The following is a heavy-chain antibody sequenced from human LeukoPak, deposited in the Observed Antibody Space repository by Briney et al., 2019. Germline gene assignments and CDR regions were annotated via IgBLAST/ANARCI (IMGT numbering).Heavy chain of an antibody. Sequence: SETLSLTCAVYGGSFSGYYWSWIRQPPGKGLEWIGTIYYSGSTYYNPSLKSRVTISVDTSKNQFSLNLSSVTAADTAVYYCARGPYSWLAGSPSAGFDYWGQGTLVTVSS. V-gene: IGHV4-34*01. CDR2: IYYSGST. J-gene: IGHJ4*02. D-gene: IGHD6-19*01. CDR1: GGSFSGYY. CDR3: ARGPYSWLAGSPSAGFDY.